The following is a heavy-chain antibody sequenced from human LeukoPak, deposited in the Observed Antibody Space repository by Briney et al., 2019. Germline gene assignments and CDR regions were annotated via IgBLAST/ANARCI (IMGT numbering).Heavy chain of an antibody. D-gene: IGHD3-16*01. J-gene: IGHJ4*02. CDR2: IYYSGST. Sequence: KSSETLSPTCTVSGGSISSSSYYWGWIRQPPGKGLEWIGSIYYSGSTYYNPSLKSRVTISVDTSKNQFSLKLSSVTAADTAVYYCARDEGDWGQGTLVTVSS. V-gene: IGHV4-39*07. CDR3: ARDEGD. CDR1: GGSISSSSYY.